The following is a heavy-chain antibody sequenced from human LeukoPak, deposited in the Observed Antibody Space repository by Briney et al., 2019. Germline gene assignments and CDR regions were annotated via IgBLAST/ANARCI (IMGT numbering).Heavy chain of an antibody. D-gene: IGHD3-10*01. CDR2: INHSGST. CDR3: AQNHYGSGSYYVHFDS. Sequence: PSKTLSLICAVYGGSFSGYYWTWIRQPPGKGLEWIGEINHSGSTNYNPSLKSRLTISVDTSKNQFSLKLSSVTAADTAVYYCAQNHYGSGSYYVHFDSWGQGTLVTVSS. J-gene: IGHJ4*02. CDR1: GGSFSGYY. V-gene: IGHV4-34*01.